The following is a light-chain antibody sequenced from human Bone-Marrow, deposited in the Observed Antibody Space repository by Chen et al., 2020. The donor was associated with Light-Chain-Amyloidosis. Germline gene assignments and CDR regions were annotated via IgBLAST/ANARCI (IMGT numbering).Light chain of an antibody. CDR1: DLPTKY. CDR3: QSADSSGTYEVI. CDR2: RDT. Sequence: SYELTQPPSVSVSPGQTARITCSGDDLPTKYAYWYQQKPAQAPVLVIHRDTERPSGISARFSRSSAGPTATLTIIGVQAEDEADYHCQSADSSGTYEVIFGGGTKLTVL. V-gene: IGLV3-25*03. J-gene: IGLJ2*01.